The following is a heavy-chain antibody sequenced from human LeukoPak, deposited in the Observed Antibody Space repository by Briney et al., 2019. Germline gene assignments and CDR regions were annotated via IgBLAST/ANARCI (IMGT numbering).Heavy chain of an antibody. Sequence: SETLSLTCTVSGDSLSSSSYCWDWIRQPPGKELEWIGNIYNSANTHYNPSLKTRITMSVDTSKNQFSLKLNSVTAADTGIYYCARHSRSGYIGYENAFDIWGQGTMVTVTS. CDR3: ARHSRSGYIGYENAFDI. CDR1: GDSLSSSSYC. D-gene: IGHD5-12*01. J-gene: IGHJ3*02. CDR2: IYNSANT. V-gene: IGHV4-39*01.